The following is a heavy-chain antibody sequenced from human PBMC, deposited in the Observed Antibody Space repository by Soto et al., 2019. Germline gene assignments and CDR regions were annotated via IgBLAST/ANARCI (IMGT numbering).Heavy chain of an antibody. CDR2: INPSGGST. CDR1: GYTFTSYY. J-gene: IGHJ3*02. V-gene: IGHV1-46*01. D-gene: IGHD2-21*02. Sequence: GASVKVACKASGYTFTSYYMHWVRQAPGQGLEWMGIINPSGGSTSYAQKFQGRVTMTRDTSTSTVYMELSSLRSEDTAVYYCARANAVTATLPSAFDIWGQGTMVTVSS. CDR3: ARANAVTATLPSAFDI.